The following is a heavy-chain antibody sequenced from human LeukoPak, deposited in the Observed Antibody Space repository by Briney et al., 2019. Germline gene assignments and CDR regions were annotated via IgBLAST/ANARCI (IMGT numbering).Heavy chain of an antibody. D-gene: IGHD2-15*01. CDR2: IYPGDSGT. CDR1: GYSFTSYW. J-gene: IGHJ5*02. CDR3: ARRSSGYCSGGSCYYNWFDP. V-gene: IGHV5-51*01. Sequence: GESLKISCKGSGYSFTSYWIGWVRQMPGKGLEWMGIIYPGDSGTRYSPSFQGQVTISADKSISTAYLQWSSLKASDTAMYYCARRSSGYCSGGSCYYNWFDPWGQGTLVTVSS.